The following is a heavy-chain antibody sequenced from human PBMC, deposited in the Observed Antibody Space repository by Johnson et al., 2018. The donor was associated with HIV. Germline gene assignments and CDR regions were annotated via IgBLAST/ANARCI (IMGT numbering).Heavy chain of an antibody. CDR3: ARDSAEWEVLYGGGAFDI. Sequence: QVQLVESGGGLVHPGGSLRLSCAASGFTFSSYAMHWVRQAPGKGLEYVSSITSNGNSTYYADSVKGRFTISRDNAKNSLYLQMNSLRAEDTALYYCARDSAEWEVLYGGGAFDIWGQGTMVTVSS. D-gene: IGHD3-10*01. J-gene: IGHJ3*02. CDR1: GFTFSSYA. CDR2: ITSNGNST. V-gene: IGHV3-64*04.